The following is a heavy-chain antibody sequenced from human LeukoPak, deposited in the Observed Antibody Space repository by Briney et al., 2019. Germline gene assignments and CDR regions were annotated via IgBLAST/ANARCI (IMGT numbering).Heavy chain of an antibody. D-gene: IGHD3-16*02. CDR2: IKSKTDGETT. CDR1: GFTFSNAW. CDR3: TTNYYGYVWGSYRPDY. V-gene: IGHV3-15*01. Sequence: PGGSLRLFCAASGFTFSNAWMTWARQAPGQGREWVACIKSKTDGETTDYAAPVKGRFTISRDDSKNTLYLQMNSMKTEDTAVYYCTTNYYGYVWGSYRPDYWGQGTLVTVSS. J-gene: IGHJ4*02.